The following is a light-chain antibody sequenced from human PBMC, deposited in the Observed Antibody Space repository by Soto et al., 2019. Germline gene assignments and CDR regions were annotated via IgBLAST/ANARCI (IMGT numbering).Light chain of an antibody. J-gene: IGKJ4*01. CDR2: GAS. V-gene: IGKV3D-15*01. CDR1: QSVSSK. Sequence: EIMMTQSPATLSVSPGESATLSCGASQSVSSKLAWYQQRPGQPPRLLIHGASIRATGIPARFSGSGSGTEFTLTISSLQSVDFAIYYCQQYNNWPLTFGGGTKVEIK. CDR3: QQYNNWPLT.